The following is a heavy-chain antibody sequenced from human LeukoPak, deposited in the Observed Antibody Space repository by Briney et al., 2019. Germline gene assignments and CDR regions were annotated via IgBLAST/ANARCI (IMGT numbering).Heavy chain of an antibody. J-gene: IGHJ4*02. V-gene: IGHV3-23*01. CDR3: TREQIAVAGEDY. D-gene: IGHD6-19*01. Sequence: PGGSLRLSCEASGFTFSRFAMTWVRQAPGKGLEWVSTIGGLGESTNYADSVKGRFTISRDNAKNSLYLQMNSLRAEDTAVYYCTREQIAVAGEDYWGQGTLVTVAS. CDR2: IGGLGEST. CDR1: GFTFSRFA.